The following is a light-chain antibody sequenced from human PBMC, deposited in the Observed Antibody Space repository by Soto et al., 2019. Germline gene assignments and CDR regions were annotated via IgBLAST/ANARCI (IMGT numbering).Light chain of an antibody. J-gene: IGLJ2*01. CDR3: SSYSSSSTLV. CDR2: EVS. V-gene: IGLV2-14*01. CDR1: SSDVGGYNY. Sequence: QSALTQPASVSGSPGQSITISCTGTSSDVGGYNYVSWYQQESGKAPKLMIHEVSNRPSGVSNRFSGSKSGNMASLTISGLQAEDEADYYCSSYSSSSTLVFGGGTKLTVL.